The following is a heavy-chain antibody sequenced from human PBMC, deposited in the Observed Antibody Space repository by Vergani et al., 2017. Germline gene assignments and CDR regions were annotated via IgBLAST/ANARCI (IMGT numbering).Heavy chain of an antibody. CDR1: GFTFTSFG. V-gene: IGHV3-30*02. CDR2: IHYDGSHQ. Sequence: QVQLVESGGGVVQPGRSLRLSCAASGFTFTSFGMHWVRQAPGKGLEWVAFIHYDGSHQYYVDSVKGRFTISRDDSKNTLYLQMNCLRALDTAVYYCAQTFYYDVTGPFFYYYYNMYVWGRGPTVAFSS. CDR3: AQTFYYDVTGPFFYYYYNMYV. D-gene: IGHD3-22*01. J-gene: IGHJ6*02.